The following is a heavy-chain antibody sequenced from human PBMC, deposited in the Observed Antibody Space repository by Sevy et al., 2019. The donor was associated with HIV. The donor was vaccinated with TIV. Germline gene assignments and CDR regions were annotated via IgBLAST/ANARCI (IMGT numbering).Heavy chain of an antibody. CDR3: ARVLADWGSFHYSS. D-gene: IGHD3-16*01. Sequence: GGSLRLSCAASGFTFSTYWMTWVRQAPGKGLEWVANIKQDGTDTNYVDSVRGRFTMSRDNGRNLVYLHMNSLRAEDTAVYFCARVLADWGSFHYSSWGRGVLVTVSS. CDR1: GFTFSTYW. CDR2: IKQDGTDT. J-gene: IGHJ4*02. V-gene: IGHV3-7*01.